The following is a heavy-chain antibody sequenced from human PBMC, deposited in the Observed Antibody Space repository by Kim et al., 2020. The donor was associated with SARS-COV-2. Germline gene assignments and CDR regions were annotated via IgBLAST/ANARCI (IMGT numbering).Heavy chain of an antibody. D-gene: IGHD3-3*02. J-gene: IGHJ4*02. CDR1: GYTFTAYY. V-gene: IGHV1-2*02. Sequence: ASVKVSCKASGYTFTAYYMLWVRQAPGQGLEWMGWINPKSGVTKYAQSFQGRVTMTRDTSISTAYMELSRLRSDDTDVYYCAREGISQGFDYWGQGTLVTVSS. CDR3: AREGISQGFDY. CDR2: INPKSGVT.